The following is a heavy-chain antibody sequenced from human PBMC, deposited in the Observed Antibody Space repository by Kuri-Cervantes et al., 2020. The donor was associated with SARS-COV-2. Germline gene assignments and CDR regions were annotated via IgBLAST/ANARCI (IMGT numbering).Heavy chain of an antibody. CDR1: GGSFSGYY. D-gene: IGHD3-16*01. V-gene: IGHV4-34*01. Sequence: ESLKISCAVYGGSFSGYYWSWIRQPPGKGLEWIGEINHSGSTNYNPSLKSRVTISVDTSKNQFSLKLSSVTAADTAVYYCARGRVYARRIYYYYYGMDVWGQGTTVTVS. CDR3: ARGRVYARRIYYYYYGMDV. CDR2: INHSGST. J-gene: IGHJ6*02.